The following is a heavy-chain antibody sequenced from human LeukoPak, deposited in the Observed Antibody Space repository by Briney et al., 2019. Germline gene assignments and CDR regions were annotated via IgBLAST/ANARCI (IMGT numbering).Heavy chain of an antibody. Sequence: PSETLSLTCTVSGYSISSGYYWGWIRQPPGKGLEWIGSIYHSGSTYYNPSLKSRVTISVDTSKNQFSLKLSSVTAADTAVYYCARSSSSFAYWGQGTLVTVSS. V-gene: IGHV4-38-2*02. D-gene: IGHD2-2*01. CDR1: GYSISSGYY. J-gene: IGHJ4*02. CDR2: IYHSGST. CDR3: ARSSSSFAY.